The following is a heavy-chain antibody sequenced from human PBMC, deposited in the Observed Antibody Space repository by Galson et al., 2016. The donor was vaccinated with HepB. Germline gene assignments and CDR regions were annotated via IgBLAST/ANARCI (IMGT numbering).Heavy chain of an antibody. V-gene: IGHV4-31*11. D-gene: IGHD2-2*01. Sequence: TLSLTCAVYGDSISSGGYFWTWLRQLPGKGPEWLGYIHNGGNSYYTPSPKSRLSISLDTSNNLISLKLTSMTAADTAVYYCAREITNCNGTNCYGSFGYWGQGTLVTVSS. CDR2: IHNGGNS. CDR3: AREITNCNGTNCYGSFGY. J-gene: IGHJ4*02. CDR1: GDSISSGGYF.